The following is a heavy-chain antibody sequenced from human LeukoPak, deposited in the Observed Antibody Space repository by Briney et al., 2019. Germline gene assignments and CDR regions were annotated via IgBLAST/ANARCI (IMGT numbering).Heavy chain of an antibody. J-gene: IGHJ4*02. V-gene: IGHV3-30*03. CDR3: AREGYSSGWYPSRYFDY. CDR1: GFTFSSYG. D-gene: IGHD6-13*01. Sequence: GGSLRLSCAASGFTFSSYGMHWVRQAPGKGLEWVAVISYDGSNRYYADSVKGRFTISRDNSKDTLYLQMNSLRAEDTAVYYCAREGYSSGWYPSRYFDYWGQGTLVTVSS. CDR2: ISYDGSNR.